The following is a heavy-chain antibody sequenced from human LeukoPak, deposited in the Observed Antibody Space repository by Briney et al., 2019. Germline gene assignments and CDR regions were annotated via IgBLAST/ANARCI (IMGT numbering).Heavy chain of an antibody. D-gene: IGHD4-23*01. CDR1: GYSFTSYW. V-gene: IGHV5-51*01. CDR3: ARLSAGNGGNLNIDY. CDR2: IYPGDSDT. J-gene: IGHJ4*02. Sequence: GESLKISCKGSGYSFTSYWIGWVRQMPGKGLEWMGIIYPGDSDTRYSPSFQGQVTISADKSISTAYLQWSSLKASETAMYYCARLSAGNGGNLNIDYWGQGTLVTVSS.